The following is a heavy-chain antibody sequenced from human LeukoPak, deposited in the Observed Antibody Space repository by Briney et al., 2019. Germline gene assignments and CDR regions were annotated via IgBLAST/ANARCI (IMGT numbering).Heavy chain of an antibody. Sequence: SETLSLTCTVSGGSISGYQWSWIRQPPGKGLEWIGYIYHSGGTNYNPSLKSRVTISVDTSKNQFSLRLTSVTAADTAVYYCARDQGAFYSRSWLDYWGQGTLVTVSS. D-gene: IGHD6-13*01. CDR1: GGSISGYQ. V-gene: IGHV4-59*01. CDR3: ARDQGAFYSRSWLDY. CDR2: IYHSGGT. J-gene: IGHJ4*02.